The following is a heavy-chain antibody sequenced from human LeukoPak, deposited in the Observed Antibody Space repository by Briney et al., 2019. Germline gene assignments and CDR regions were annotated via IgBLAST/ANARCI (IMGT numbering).Heavy chain of an antibody. D-gene: IGHD3-3*01. CDR1: GGSISSYY. J-gene: IGHJ4*02. CDR2: IYYSGST. CDR3: ARVIDYDFWSGYYYDY. Sequence: SETLSLTCTVSGGSISSYYWSWIRQPPGKGLEWIGYIYYSGSTNYNPSLKSRVTISVDTSKNQFSLKLSSVTAADTAVYYCARVIDYDFWSGYYYDYWGQGTLVTVSS. V-gene: IGHV4-59*12.